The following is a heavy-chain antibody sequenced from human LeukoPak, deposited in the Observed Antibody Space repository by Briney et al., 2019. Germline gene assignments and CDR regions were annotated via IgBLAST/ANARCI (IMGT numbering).Heavy chain of an antibody. V-gene: IGHV3-9*03. CDR2: ISWNSGSI. Sequence: GRSLRLSCAASGFTFDDYAMHWVRQAPGKGLEWVSGISWNSGSIGYADSVKGRFTISRDNAKNSLYLQMNSLRAEDMALYYCAKSRDYYYGSGNFDYWGQGTLVTASS. CDR3: AKSRDYYYGSGNFDY. CDR1: GFTFDDYA. J-gene: IGHJ4*02. D-gene: IGHD3-10*01.